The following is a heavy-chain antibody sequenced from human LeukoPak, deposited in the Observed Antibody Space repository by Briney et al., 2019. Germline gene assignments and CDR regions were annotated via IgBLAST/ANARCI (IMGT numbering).Heavy chain of an antibody. Sequence: SETLSLTCTVSGGSINNYYWSWIRQPAGKGLEWIGRIYTSGSTNYNPSLKSRVTMSVDTSKNQFSLKLSSVTAADTAVYYCARERCSSTSCYLNWFDPWGQGTLVTVSS. CDR1: GGSINNYY. J-gene: IGHJ5*02. D-gene: IGHD2-2*01. V-gene: IGHV4-4*07. CDR2: IYTSGST. CDR3: ARERCSSTSCYLNWFDP.